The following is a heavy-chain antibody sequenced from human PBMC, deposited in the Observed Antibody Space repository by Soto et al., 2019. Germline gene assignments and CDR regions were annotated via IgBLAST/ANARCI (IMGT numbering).Heavy chain of an antibody. V-gene: IGHV3-74*01. CDR2: INSDGSST. CDR1: GFTFSSYW. J-gene: IGHJ6*02. CDR3: ARVGVVPDAYYYGMDV. Sequence: GGSLRLSCAASGFTFSSYWMHWVRQAPGKGLVWVSRINSDGSSTSYADSVKGRFTISRDNAKNTLYLQMNSLRAEDTAVYYCARVGVVPDAYYYGMDVWGQGTTVTVSS. D-gene: IGHD2-2*01.